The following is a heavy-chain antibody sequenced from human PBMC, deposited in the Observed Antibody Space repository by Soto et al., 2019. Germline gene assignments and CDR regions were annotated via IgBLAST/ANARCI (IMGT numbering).Heavy chain of an antibody. J-gene: IGHJ4*02. D-gene: IGHD5-12*01. CDR3: ARAGGYDREVEY. CDR2: IWYDGSNK. V-gene: IGHV3-33*01. Sequence: GGSLRLSCAASGFTFSSYGMHLVRQAPGKGMEWVAVIWYDGSNKYYADSVKGRFTISRDNSKNTLYLQMNSLRAEDTAVYYCARAGGYDREVEYWGEGTLVTVSS. CDR1: GFTFSSYG.